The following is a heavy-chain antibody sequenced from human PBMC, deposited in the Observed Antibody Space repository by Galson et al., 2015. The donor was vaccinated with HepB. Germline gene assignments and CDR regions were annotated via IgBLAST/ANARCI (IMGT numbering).Heavy chain of an antibody. CDR3: TTVPVGDYYYFMDV. J-gene: IGHJ6*03. V-gene: IGHV3-23*01. CDR1: GFRFSSYG. Sequence: SLRLSCAASGFRFSSYGMNWVRQAPGKGLEWVSAIRPGGSSTFYADSVKGRFTISRDDSTDTLYLRMNSLRAEDTAVYYCTTVPVGDYYYFMDVWGQGTMVTVSS. D-gene: IGHD1-26*01. CDR2: IRPGGSST.